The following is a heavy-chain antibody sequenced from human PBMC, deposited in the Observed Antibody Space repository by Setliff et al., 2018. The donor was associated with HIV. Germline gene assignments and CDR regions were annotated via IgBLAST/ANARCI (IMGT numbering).Heavy chain of an antibody. Sequence: GGSLRLSCAASGFTFDDYGMSWVRRAPGKGLEWVSGINWNGGKTGYADSVKGRFTISRDNAKNSLYLQVNSLRAEDTALYYCAREGLYHHDISPLKRYFDLWGRGTLVTVSS. CDR3: AREGLYHHDISPLKRYFDL. V-gene: IGHV3-20*04. D-gene: IGHD3-22*01. J-gene: IGHJ2*01. CDR2: INWNGGKT. CDR1: GFTFDDYG.